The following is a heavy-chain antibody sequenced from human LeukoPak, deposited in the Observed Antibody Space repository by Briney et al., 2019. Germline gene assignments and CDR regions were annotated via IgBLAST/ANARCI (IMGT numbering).Heavy chain of an antibody. D-gene: IGHD2-15*01. V-gene: IGHV4-31*03. J-gene: IGHJ4*02. Sequence: SETLSLTCTVSGGSISSGGYYWSWIRQHPGKGLEWIGYIYYSGSTYYNPSLKSRVTISVDRSKNQFSLKLSSVTAADTAVYYCARGIYCSGGSCYYFDYWGQGTLVTVSS. CDR3: ARGIYCSGGSCYYFDY. CDR2: IYYSGST. CDR1: GGSISSGGYY.